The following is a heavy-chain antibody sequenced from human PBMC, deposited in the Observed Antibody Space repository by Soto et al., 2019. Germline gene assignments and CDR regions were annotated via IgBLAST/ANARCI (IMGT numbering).Heavy chain of an antibody. V-gene: IGHV4-59*08. Sequence: QVQLQESGPGLVKPSETLSLTCTVSGGSISSYYWSWIRQPPGKGLEWIGYIYYSGSTNYNPSLKSRVTISVDTSKNQFSLKLSSVTAADTAVYYCARHPPQDYGDVDAFDIWGQGTMVTVSS. CDR1: GGSISSYY. CDR3: ARHPPQDYGDVDAFDI. CDR2: IYYSGST. J-gene: IGHJ3*02. D-gene: IGHD4-17*01.